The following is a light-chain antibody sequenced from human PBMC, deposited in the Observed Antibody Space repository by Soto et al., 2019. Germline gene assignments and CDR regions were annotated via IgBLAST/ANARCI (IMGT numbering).Light chain of an antibody. Sequence: QSVLTQPPSASRTPGQRVTISCTGSSSNTGRNTVNWYQQAPGTHTKLLTNSNNERPPRVPDRVSGSKSGRTASLAIAGLQSEDEADYYCEAWDDSLNSYVFGTGTKVTVL. CDR1: SSNTGRNT. J-gene: IGLJ1*01. CDR2: SNN. V-gene: IGLV1-44*01. CDR3: EAWDDSLNSYV.